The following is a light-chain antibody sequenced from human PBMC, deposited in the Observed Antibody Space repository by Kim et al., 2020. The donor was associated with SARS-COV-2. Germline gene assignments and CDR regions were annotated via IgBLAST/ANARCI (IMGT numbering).Light chain of an antibody. CDR1: QSLNKNY. J-gene: IGKJ1*01. CDR3: KQYEYGGSKT. Sequence: EIVLTHPPGTQSLSPGERAALSCKTSQSLNKNYLAWYQQKPGQAPRLLIFGASNRAAGIPDRFSGSGSGTDFTLTITRLEPEDFAVYYCKQYEYGGSKTFGQGTKVDIK. CDR2: GAS. V-gene: IGKV3-20*01.